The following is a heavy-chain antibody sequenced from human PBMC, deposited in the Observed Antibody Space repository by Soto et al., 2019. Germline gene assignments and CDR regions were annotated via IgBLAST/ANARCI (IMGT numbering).Heavy chain of an antibody. CDR1: GGSISSYY. CDR3: ARLGGWSVDY. J-gene: IGHJ4*02. Sequence: QVQLQESGPGLVKPSETLSLTCTVSGGSISSYYWSWIRQPPGKGLEWIGYIYYSGSTNYNPSLXRXVXIXXDTSKNQFSLKLSSVTAADTAVYYCARLGGWSVDYWGQGTLVTVSS. V-gene: IGHV4-59*08. D-gene: IGHD3-16*01. CDR2: IYYSGST.